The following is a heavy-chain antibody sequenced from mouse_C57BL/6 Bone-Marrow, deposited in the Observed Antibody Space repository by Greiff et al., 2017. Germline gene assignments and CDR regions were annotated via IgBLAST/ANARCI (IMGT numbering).Heavy chain of an antibody. J-gene: IGHJ3*01. D-gene: IGHD2-4*01. V-gene: IGHV7-3*01. CDR1: GFTFTDYY. CDR3: ARSHYDEAWFAY. CDR2: IRNKANGYTT. Sequence: EVHLVESGGGLVQPGGSLSLSCAASGFTFTDYYMSWVRQPPGKALEWLGFIRNKANGYTTEYSASVKGRFTISRDNSQSILYLQMNALRAEDSATYYCARSHYDEAWFAYWGQGTLVTVSA.